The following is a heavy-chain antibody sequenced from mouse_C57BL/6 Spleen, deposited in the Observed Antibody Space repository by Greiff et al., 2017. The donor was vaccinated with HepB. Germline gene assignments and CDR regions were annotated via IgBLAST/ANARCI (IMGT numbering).Heavy chain of an antibody. CDR1: GFNIKDDY. CDR2: IDPENGDT. V-gene: IGHV14-4*01. CDR3: TTGTGGYAMDY. J-gene: IGHJ4*01. Sequence: EVQLVESGAELVRPGASVKLSCTASGFNIKDDYMHWVKQRPEQGLEWIGWIDPENGDTEYASKFQGKATITADTSSNTAYLQLSSLTSEDTAVYYCTTGTGGYAMDYWGQGTSVTVSS. D-gene: IGHD4-1*01.